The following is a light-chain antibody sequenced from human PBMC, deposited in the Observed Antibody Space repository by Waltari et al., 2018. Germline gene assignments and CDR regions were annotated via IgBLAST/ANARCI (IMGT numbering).Light chain of an antibody. Sequence: QSALTQPASVSGSPGQSITISCTGTSSDIGGYDYVSWYQQHPGKAPKLLIYEVTNRPSGVSHRFSGSKPGNTASLAISGLQPEDEADYYCSSYTRRNTPSSVFGTGTQVTVL. CDR3: SSYTRRNTPSSV. CDR1: SSDIGGYDY. CDR2: EVT. V-gene: IGLV2-14*01. J-gene: IGLJ1*01.